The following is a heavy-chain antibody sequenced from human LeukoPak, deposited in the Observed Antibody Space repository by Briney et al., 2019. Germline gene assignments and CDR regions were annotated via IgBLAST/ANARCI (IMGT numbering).Heavy chain of an antibody. Sequence: PSVTLSLTCAVYGGSFSGYYWSWIRQPPGKGLEWIGEINHSGSTNYNPSLKSRVTISVDTSKNQFSLKLSSVTAADTAVYYCASEMATINAFDIWGQGTMVTVSS. CDR1: GGSFSGYY. CDR2: INHSGST. CDR3: ASEMATINAFDI. D-gene: IGHD5-24*01. V-gene: IGHV4-34*01. J-gene: IGHJ3*02.